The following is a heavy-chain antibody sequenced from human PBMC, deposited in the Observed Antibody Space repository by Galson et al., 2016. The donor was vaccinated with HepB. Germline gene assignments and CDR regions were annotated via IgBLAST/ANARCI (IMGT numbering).Heavy chain of an antibody. Sequence: SLRLSCAGSGFTFGSFEMTWVRQAPGKGLEWVSIIHFSGTPIYYADSVKGRFTVSRDNAKNSLYLQMNSLRAEDTAVYHCAKDRGYYAMDVWGQGTTVTVSS. D-gene: IGHD3-10*01. CDR1: GFTFGSFE. CDR2: IHFSGTPI. V-gene: IGHV3-48*03. CDR3: AKDRGYYAMDV. J-gene: IGHJ6*02.